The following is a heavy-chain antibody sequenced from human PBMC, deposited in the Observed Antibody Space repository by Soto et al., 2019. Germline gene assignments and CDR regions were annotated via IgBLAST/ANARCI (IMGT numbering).Heavy chain of an antibody. CDR2: ISGSGGST. V-gene: IGHV3-23*01. D-gene: IGHD6-6*01. CDR1: GFTFSSYA. Sequence: EVQLLESGGGLVQPGGSLRLSCAASGFTFSSYAMSWVRQAPGKGLEWVSAISGSGGSTYYADSVKGRSTISRDNSKNTLYLQMNSLRAEDTAVYYCATSYSRSYYYYGMDVWGQGTTVTVSS. J-gene: IGHJ6*02. CDR3: ATSYSRSYYYYGMDV.